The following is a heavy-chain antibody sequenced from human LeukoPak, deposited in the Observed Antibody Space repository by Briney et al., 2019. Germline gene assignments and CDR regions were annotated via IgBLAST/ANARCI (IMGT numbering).Heavy chain of an antibody. D-gene: IGHD1-26*01. Sequence: SETLSLTCTVSGGSISSYYWSWIRQPPGKGLEWIGYIYYSGSTNYNPSLKSRVTISVDTSKNQFSLKLSSVTAADTAVYYCARRNGGSYSYYFDYWGQGTLVTVSS. CDR3: ARRNGGSYSYYFDY. CDR2: IYYSGST. V-gene: IGHV4-59*01. CDR1: GGSISSYY. J-gene: IGHJ4*02.